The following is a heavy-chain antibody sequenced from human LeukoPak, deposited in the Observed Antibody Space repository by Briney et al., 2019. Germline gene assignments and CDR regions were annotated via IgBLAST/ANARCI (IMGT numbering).Heavy chain of an antibody. CDR2: ISAYNGNT. CDR1: GYTFTSYG. D-gene: IGHD3-22*01. Sequence: ASVKVSCKASGYTFTSYGISWVRQAPGQGLEWMGWISAYNGNTNYAQKFQGRVTITADESTSTAYMELSSLRSEDTAVYYCARAGSSGYSFFDYWGQGTLVTVSS. V-gene: IGHV1-18*01. J-gene: IGHJ4*02. CDR3: ARAGSSGYSFFDY.